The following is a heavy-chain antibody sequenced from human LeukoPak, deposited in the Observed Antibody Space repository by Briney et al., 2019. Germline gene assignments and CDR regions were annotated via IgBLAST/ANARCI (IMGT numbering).Heavy chain of an antibody. D-gene: IGHD2-15*01. CDR1: GYSFTSYW. Sequence: GGSLKISCKGSGYSFTSYWIGWVRQMPGKGLEWMGIIYPGDSDTRYSPSFQGQVTISADKSISTAYLQWSSLKASDTAMYYCARPVVAADYYFDYWGQGTLVTVSS. J-gene: IGHJ4*02. CDR2: IYPGDSDT. CDR3: ARPVVAADYYFDY. V-gene: IGHV5-51*01.